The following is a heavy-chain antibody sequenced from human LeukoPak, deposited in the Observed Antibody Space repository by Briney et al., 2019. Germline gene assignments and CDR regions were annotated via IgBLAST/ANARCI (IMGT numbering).Heavy chain of an antibody. V-gene: IGHV4-30-4*01. J-gene: IGHJ4*02. Sequence: SQTLSLTCTVSGGSISSGDYYWSWIRQPPGKGLEWIGYIYYSGSTYYNPSLKSRVTISVDTSENQFSLKLSSVTAADTAVYYCARGRLDIVVVPAPLYFDYWGQGTLVTVSS. CDR1: GGSISSGDYY. CDR2: IYYSGST. D-gene: IGHD2-2*03. CDR3: ARGRLDIVVVPAPLYFDY.